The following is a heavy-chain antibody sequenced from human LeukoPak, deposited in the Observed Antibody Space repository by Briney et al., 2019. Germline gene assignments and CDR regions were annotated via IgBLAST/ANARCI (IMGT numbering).Heavy chain of an antibody. V-gene: IGHV1-46*01. CDR3: ARERPSSGFFDY. J-gene: IGHJ4*02. D-gene: IGHD6-19*01. Sequence: ASVKVSCKASGYTFSSYYMHWVRQAPGQGLEWMGTLNPSGGYTTYAQKFQGRVTMARDTSTSTVYMEVSGLRSEDTALYYCARERPSSGFFDYWGQGSPVTVSS. CDR1: GYTFSSYY. CDR2: LNPSGGYT.